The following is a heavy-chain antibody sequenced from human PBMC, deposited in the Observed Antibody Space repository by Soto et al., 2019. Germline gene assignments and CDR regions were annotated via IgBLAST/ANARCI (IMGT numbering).Heavy chain of an antibody. V-gene: IGHV1-2*04. CDR1: GYTFTGYY. CDR3: ARGWKGEAVLSGSDAFDI. D-gene: IGHD3-10*01. J-gene: IGHJ3*02. Sequence: ASVKVSCKASGYTFTGYYMHWVRQAPGQGLEWMGWINPNSGGTNYAQKFQGWVTMTRDTSISTAYMELSRLRSDDTAVYYCARGWKGEAVLSGSDAFDIWGQGTMVTVSS. CDR2: INPNSGGT.